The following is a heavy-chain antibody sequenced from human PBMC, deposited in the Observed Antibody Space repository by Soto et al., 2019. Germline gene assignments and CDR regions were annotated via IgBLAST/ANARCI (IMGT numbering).Heavy chain of an antibody. CDR3: ARGLHSSGWQGVGY. D-gene: IGHD6-19*01. CDR1: GFTFSSYG. J-gene: IGHJ4*02. V-gene: IGHV3-33*01. Sequence: GGSLRLSCAASGFTFSSYGMHWVRQAPGKGLEWVAVIWYDGSNKYYADSVKGRFTISRDNSKNTLYLQMNSLRAEDTAVYYCARGLHSSGWQGVGYWGQGTLVTVSS. CDR2: IWYDGSNK.